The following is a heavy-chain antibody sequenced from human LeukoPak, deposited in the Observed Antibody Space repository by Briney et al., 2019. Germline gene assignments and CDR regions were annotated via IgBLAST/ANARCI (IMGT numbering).Heavy chain of an antibody. J-gene: IGHJ6*02. D-gene: IGHD4-17*01. V-gene: IGHV4-39*01. CDR2: IFYSGNT. Sequence: PSETLSLTCTVSRGPISTSNYYWGWIRQPPGKGLEWIGNIFYSGNTYYNPSLKSRVTISVDTSKNQFSLKLSSVTAADTAVYYCARGQTTVTLLTYYYGMDVWGQGTTVTVSS. CDR1: RGPISTSNYY. CDR3: ARGQTTVTLLTYYYGMDV.